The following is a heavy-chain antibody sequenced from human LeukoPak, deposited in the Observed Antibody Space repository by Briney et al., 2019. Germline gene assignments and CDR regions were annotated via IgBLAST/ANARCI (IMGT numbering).Heavy chain of an antibody. CDR1: GGTFSSYA. Sequence: GSSVKVSCKASGGTFSSYAISWVRQAPGQGLEWMGGIIPIFGTANYAQKFQGRVTITTDESTSTAYMELSSLRSEDTAVYYCAGTGSRDGYSPFDYWGQGTLVTVSS. J-gene: IGHJ4*02. D-gene: IGHD5-24*01. CDR3: AGTGSRDGYSPFDY. V-gene: IGHV1-69*05. CDR2: IIPIFGTA.